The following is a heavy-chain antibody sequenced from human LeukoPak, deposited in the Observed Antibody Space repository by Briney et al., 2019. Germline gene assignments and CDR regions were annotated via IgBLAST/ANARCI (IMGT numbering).Heavy chain of an antibody. CDR1: GFTFRSYW. CDR3: ARDLAVAGTGGFDY. J-gene: IGHJ4*02. CDR2: IKQDGNER. V-gene: IGHV3-7*01. D-gene: IGHD6-19*01. Sequence: GGSLRLSCAASGFTFRSYWMSWVRQAPGKGLEWVANIKQDGNERYYVDSVKGRFTISRDNAKNSLYLQMNSLRAEDTAVYYCARDLAVAGTGGFDYWGQGTLVTVSS.